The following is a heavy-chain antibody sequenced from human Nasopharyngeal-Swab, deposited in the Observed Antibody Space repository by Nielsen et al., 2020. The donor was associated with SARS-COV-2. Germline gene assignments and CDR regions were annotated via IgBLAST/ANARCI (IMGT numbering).Heavy chain of an antibody. CDR3: AKEPFYDFWSGYYWDY. D-gene: IGHD3-3*01. CDR2: ISGSGGST. V-gene: IGHV3-23*01. Sequence: VRQAPGMGLEWVSAISGSGGSTYYADSVKGRFTISRDNSKNTLYLQMNSLRAEDTAVYYCAKEPFYDFWSGYYWDYWGQGTLVTVSS. J-gene: IGHJ4*02.